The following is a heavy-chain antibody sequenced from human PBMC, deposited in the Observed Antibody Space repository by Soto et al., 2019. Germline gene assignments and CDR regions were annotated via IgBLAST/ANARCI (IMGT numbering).Heavy chain of an antibody. CDR2: IYYSGST. D-gene: IGHD3-16*01. J-gene: IGHJ5*02. Sequence: SETLSLTCTVSGFSISRYYWSWIRQPPGKGLEWIGYIYYSGSTNYNPSLKSRVTISVDTSKNQFSLKLSSVTAADTAVYYCARGRLSAYVRRRNWFERGGKGSLV. V-gene: IGHV4-59*12. CDR3: ARGRLSAYVRRRNWFER. CDR1: GFSISRYY.